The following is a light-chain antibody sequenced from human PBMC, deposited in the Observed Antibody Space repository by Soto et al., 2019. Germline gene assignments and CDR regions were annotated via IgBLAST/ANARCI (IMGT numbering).Light chain of an antibody. J-gene: IGLJ1*01. CDR2: DVS. V-gene: IGLV2-14*01. CDR1: SSDVGGYNY. CDR3: SSYTSSSTYV. Sequence: QSALTQPASVSGSPGQSITISCTGTSSDVGGYNYVSWYQQHRGKAPKLMIYDVSNRPSGVSNRFSGSKSGNTASLTISGLQAEDEADYYCSSYTSSSTYVFGTGTKVTVL.